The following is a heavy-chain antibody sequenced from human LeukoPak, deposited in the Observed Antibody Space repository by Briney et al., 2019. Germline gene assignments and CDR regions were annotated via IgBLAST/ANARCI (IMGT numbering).Heavy chain of an antibody. V-gene: IGHV3-73*01. CDR2: IRRKANSYAT. D-gene: IGHD6-6*01. Sequence: GGSLRLSCAASGFTFSGSAMHWVRQASGKGLEWVGRIRRKANSYATAYAASVKGRFTISRDDSKNTAYLQMNSLKSEDTAVYYCTSTGLGFEQLVDHYYYYYMDVWGKGTTVTVSS. J-gene: IGHJ6*03. CDR1: GFTFSGSA. CDR3: TSTGLGFEQLVDHYYYYYMDV.